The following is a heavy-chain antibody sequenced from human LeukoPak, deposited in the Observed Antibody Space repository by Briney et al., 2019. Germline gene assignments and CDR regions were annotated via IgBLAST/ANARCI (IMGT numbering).Heavy chain of an antibody. CDR1: GFTVSSNY. J-gene: IGHJ4*02. CDR2: IYSGGST. D-gene: IGHD2-2*01. Sequence: GGSLRLSCAASGFTVSSNYMSWVRQAPGKGLEWVSVIYSGGSTYYADSVKGRFTISRDNSKNTLYLQMNSLRAEDTAVYYCASNNKGYCSSTSCPRAFDYWGQGTLVTVSS. V-gene: IGHV3-66*01. CDR3: ASNNKGYCSSTSCPRAFDY.